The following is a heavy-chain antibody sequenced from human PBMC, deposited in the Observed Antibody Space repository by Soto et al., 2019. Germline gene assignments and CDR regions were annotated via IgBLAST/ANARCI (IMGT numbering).Heavy chain of an antibody. V-gene: IGHV3-21*01. D-gene: IGHD2-15*01. CDR3: ARDRGYDAHDYYYNAMDV. J-gene: IGHJ6*02. CDR2: IRGFSPYT. CDR1: GFTFRTYT. Sequence: PGGSLRLSCISSGFTFRTYTRNWVRQAPGKWLEWVSGIRGFSPYTFYAESVRGRFAISRDNAKNSLYLQMNSLRAEDTAVYYCARDRGYDAHDYYYNAMDVWGQGTTVTVSS.